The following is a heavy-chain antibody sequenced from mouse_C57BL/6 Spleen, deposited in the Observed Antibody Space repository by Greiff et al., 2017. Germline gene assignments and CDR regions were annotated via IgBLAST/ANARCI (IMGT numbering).Heavy chain of an antibody. V-gene: IGHV1-15*01. CDR2: IDPETGGT. CDR1: GYTFTDYE. CDR3: TTYGSSYVGPLFDY. J-gene: IGHJ2*01. D-gene: IGHD1-1*01. Sequence: VQLQQSGAELVRPGASVTLSCKASGYTFTDYEMHWVQQTPVHGLEWIGAIDPETGGTAYNQKFKGKAILTAAKSSSTAYMELRSLTSEDSAVYYCTTYGSSYVGPLFDYWGQGTTLTVSS.